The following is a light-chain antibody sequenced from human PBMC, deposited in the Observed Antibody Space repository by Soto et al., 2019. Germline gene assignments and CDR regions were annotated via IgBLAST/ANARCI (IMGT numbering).Light chain of an antibody. Sequence: EIVMTQSPATLSVSPGERATLSCRASQSLSSSYLAWYQQKPGQAPRLLIYGASSRATGVPDRFSGSGSGTDFTLTISSLEPEDFAMYYCQQYYNSRTFGQGTKVDIK. CDR3: QQYYNSRT. CDR1: QSLSSSY. J-gene: IGKJ1*01. V-gene: IGKV3-20*01. CDR2: GAS.